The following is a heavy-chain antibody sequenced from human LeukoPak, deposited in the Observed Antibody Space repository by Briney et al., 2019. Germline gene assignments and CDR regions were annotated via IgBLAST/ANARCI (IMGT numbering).Heavy chain of an antibody. D-gene: IGHD2-21*02. CDR1: GFTFSAYG. CDR2: ITYSSGNT. CDR3: AKDGTGCGGDCYSDY. V-gene: IGHV3-23*01. Sequence: GGSLRLSCAAYGFTFSAYGMSWFRQAPGKGLEWVSAITYSSGNTYYADSVEGQFTISRDNSKNTLYLQMNSLRAEDTALYYCAKDGTGCGGDCYSDYWGQGTLVTVPS. J-gene: IGHJ4*02.